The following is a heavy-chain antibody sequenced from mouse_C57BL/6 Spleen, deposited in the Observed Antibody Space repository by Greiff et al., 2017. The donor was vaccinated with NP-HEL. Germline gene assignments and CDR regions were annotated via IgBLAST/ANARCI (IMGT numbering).Heavy chain of an antibody. Sequence: EVKLVESGGDLVKPGGSLKLSCAASGFTFSSYGMSWVRQTPDQRLEWVATISSGGSYTYYPDSVKGRFTISIDNAKNTLYLQMSSLKSEDTALYCCAGLAGARRDVWGTGTTVTVSS. V-gene: IGHV5-6*01. CDR1: GFTFSSYG. J-gene: IGHJ1*03. CDR2: ISSGGSYT. D-gene: IGHD1-1*02. CDR3: AGLAGARRDV.